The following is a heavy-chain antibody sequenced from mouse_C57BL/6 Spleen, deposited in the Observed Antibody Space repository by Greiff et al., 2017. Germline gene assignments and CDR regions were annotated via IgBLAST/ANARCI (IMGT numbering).Heavy chain of an antibody. J-gene: IGHJ2*01. CDR2: IYPGDGDT. V-gene: IGHV1-82*01. D-gene: IGHD2-5*01. Sequence: QVQLQQSGPELVKPGASVKISCKASGYAFSSSWMNWVKQRPGKGLEWIGRIYPGDGDTNYNGKFKGKATLTADKSSSTAYMQLSSLTSEDSAVYFCARRDSNYGGSYFDYWAKAPLSQSPQ. CDR1: GYAFSSSW. CDR3: ARRDSNYGGSYFDY.